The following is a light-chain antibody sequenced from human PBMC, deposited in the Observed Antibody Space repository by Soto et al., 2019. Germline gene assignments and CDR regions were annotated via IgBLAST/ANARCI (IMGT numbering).Light chain of an antibody. CDR2: DVT. CDR1: SSDVGGYDY. Sequence: QSVLTQPRSVSGSPGQSVTISCTGTSSDVGGYDYVSWYQQHPGKAPKLRIYDVTKRPSGVPDRFSGSKSGNTASLTISGLQTEDEADYYCCSYAGSHTWVFGGGTKVTVL. V-gene: IGLV2-11*01. CDR3: CSYAGSHTWV. J-gene: IGLJ3*02.